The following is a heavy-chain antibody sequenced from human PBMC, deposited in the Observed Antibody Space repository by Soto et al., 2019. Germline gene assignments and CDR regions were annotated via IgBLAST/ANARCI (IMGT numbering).Heavy chain of an antibody. J-gene: IGHJ3*02. V-gene: IGHV3-30*18. CDR2: ISYDGSNK. Sequence: QVQLVESGGGVVQPGRSLRLSCAASGFTFSSYGMHWVRQAPGKGLEWVAVISYDGSNKYYADSVKGRFTISRDNSKNTLYLQMNSLRAEDTAVYDCAKEAGDGYNWNAFDIWGQGTMVTVSS. CDR3: AKEAGDGYNWNAFDI. CDR1: GFTFSSYG. D-gene: IGHD5-12*01.